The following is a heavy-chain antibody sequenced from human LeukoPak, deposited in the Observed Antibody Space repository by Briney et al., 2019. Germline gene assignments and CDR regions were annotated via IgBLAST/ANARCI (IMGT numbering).Heavy chain of an antibody. D-gene: IGHD6-13*01. J-gene: IGHJ5*02. CDR2: MNANSGNT. Sequence: GASVKVSCKASGYTFTSYDIYWVRQATGQGLEWMGCMNANSGNTGYAQKFQGRVTMTRNTSISTAYMELSSLRSEDTAVYYCARKRSSNNWFDPWGQGTLVTVSS. CDR3: ARKRSSNNWFDP. CDR1: GYTFTSYD. V-gene: IGHV1-8*01.